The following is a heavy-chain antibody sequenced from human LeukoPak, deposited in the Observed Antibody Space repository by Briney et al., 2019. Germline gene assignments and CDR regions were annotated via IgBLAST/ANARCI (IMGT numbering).Heavy chain of an antibody. J-gene: IGHJ4*02. V-gene: IGHV3-23*01. CDR3: AKGSLGSWYYFDY. CDR2: FSRSSPDT. D-gene: IGHD6-13*01. CDR1: GFTLGSSA. Sequence: GGALRLSCAASGFTLGSSAMSWVRPAPGKGPEWVSTFSRSSPDTYYADSVKGRFTIFRDNSKNTLYLQMNSLRAEDTAVYYCAKGSLGSWYYFDYWGQGTLVTVSS.